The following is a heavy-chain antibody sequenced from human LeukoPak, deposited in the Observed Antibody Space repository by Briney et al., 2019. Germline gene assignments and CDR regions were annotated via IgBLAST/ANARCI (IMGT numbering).Heavy chain of an antibody. J-gene: IGHJ5*02. D-gene: IGHD1-14*01. CDR2: IKEDGSET. V-gene: IGHV3-7*05. CDR1: GLTFSYSW. CDR3: AKGSGINHYHWIDP. Sequence: GGSLRLSCAASGLTFSYSWMSWLRQVPGKGLEWVANIKEDGSETYYVDSVRGRFTISRDNAKSSLYLQLNSLRAEDTAVYYCAKGSGINHYHWIDPWGQGTLVTVSS.